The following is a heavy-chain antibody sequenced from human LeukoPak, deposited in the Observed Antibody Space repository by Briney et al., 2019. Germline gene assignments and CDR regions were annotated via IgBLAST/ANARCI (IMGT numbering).Heavy chain of an antibody. D-gene: IGHD5-18*01. CDR3: ATIKRGNIFGYFDF. CDR2: MLDTVTT. J-gene: IGHJ4*02. V-gene: IGHV4-59*11. CDR1: GASMNTHY. Sequence: PSETLSLTRAVSGASMNTHYWSWIRQPPGKRLEWIGYMLDTVTTKDNPSLKSRFTLSADTSKNQFSLRLTSVTAADTAVYYCATIKRGNIFGYFDFWGQGIPVTVSS.